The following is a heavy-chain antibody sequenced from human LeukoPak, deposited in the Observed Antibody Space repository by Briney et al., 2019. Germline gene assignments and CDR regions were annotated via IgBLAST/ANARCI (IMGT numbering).Heavy chain of an antibody. D-gene: IGHD2-2*01. CDR3: AKVVPAANDAFDI. CDR2: ISYDGSSK. J-gene: IGHJ3*02. CDR1: GFTFSTYA. Sequence: GGSLRLSCAASGFTFSTYAMHWVRQAPGKGLEWVAVISYDGSSKYYADSVKGRFTISRDNAKNSLYLQMNSLRAEDTAVYYCAKVVPAANDAFDIWGQGTMVTVSS. V-gene: IGHV3-30*04.